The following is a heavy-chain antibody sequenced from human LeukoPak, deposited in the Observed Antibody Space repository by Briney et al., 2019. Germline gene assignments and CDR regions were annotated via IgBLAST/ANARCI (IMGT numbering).Heavy chain of an antibody. CDR3: ARRVEGLLWFGESSHMDV. Sequence: PSETLSLTCTVSGYSISSGYYWGWIRQPPGKGLEWIGFIYHSGSTYYNPSLKSRVTISVDTSKNQFSLKLSSVTAADTAVYYCARRVEGLLWFGESSHMDVWGKGTTVTISS. CDR2: IYHSGST. D-gene: IGHD3-10*01. J-gene: IGHJ6*03. CDR1: GYSISSGYY. V-gene: IGHV4-38-2*02.